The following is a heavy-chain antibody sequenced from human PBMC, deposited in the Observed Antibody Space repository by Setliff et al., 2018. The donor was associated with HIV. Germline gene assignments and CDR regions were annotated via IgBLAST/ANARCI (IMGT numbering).Heavy chain of an antibody. CDR3: ARSVLQFLEWLPGYFDY. Sequence: PGGSLRLSCAASGFTFSSYEMNWVRQAPGKGLEWVSYISSSSDYIYYADLLKGRFTISRDNPKNSLYLQMNSLRAEDTAVYYCARSVLQFLEWLPGYFDYWGQGTLVTVSS. CDR1: GFTFSSYE. J-gene: IGHJ4*02. CDR2: ISSSSDYI. V-gene: IGHV3-21*05. D-gene: IGHD3-3*01.